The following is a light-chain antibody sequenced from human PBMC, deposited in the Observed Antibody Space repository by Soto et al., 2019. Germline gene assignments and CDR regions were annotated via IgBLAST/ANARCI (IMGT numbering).Light chain of an antibody. V-gene: IGLV2-14*01. CDR1: SSDIGGYVY. CDR3: CAYTRTSNHYF. J-gene: IGLJ1*01. CDR2: EVR. Sequence: QAALTQPASVSGSPGQSITISCPGTSSDIGGYVYVSWYQQRPGKAPKLMISEVRYRPSAVSNRFSGSKSGNTASLTISGLQAEDEADYYCCAYTRTSNHYFLGRGTKVPVL.